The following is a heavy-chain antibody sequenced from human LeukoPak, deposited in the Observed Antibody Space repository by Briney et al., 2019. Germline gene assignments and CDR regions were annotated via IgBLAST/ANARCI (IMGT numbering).Heavy chain of an antibody. Sequence: GASVKVSCKASGYTFTSCGISWVRQAPGQGLEWMGWISAYKVNTNYAQKLQGRVTMTTDTSTSTAYMELRSLRSDDTAVYYCARDDSIAAAGTWFDYWGQGTLVTVSS. D-gene: IGHD6-13*01. CDR2: ISAYKVNT. CDR3: ARDDSIAAAGTWFDY. CDR1: GYTFTSCG. V-gene: IGHV1-18*01. J-gene: IGHJ4*02.